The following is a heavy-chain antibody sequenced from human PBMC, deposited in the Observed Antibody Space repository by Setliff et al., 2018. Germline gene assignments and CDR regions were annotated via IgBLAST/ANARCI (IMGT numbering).Heavy chain of an antibody. CDR2: INTNTGNP. D-gene: IGHD4-4*01. CDR1: GYTFTTYA. CDR3: ARASRFGTTVYKGSYYMDV. J-gene: IGHJ6*03. V-gene: IGHV7-4-1*02. Sequence: ASVKVSCKASGYTFTTYAIGWMRQAPGQGPEWMGWINTNTGNPSYAQGFTGRFVFSLDTSVSTAYLQISSLKAEDTAVYYCARASRFGTTVYKGSYYMDVWGKGTTVTVSS.